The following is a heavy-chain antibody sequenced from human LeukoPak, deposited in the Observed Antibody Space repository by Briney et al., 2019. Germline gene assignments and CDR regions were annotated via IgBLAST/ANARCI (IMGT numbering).Heavy chain of an antibody. D-gene: IGHD5-18*01. V-gene: IGHV3-48*03. Sequence: PGGSLRLSCAASGFTFSSYEMNWVRQAPGKGLEWVSYISSSGTTIYYADSVKGRFTISRDNAKNSLFLQMNSLRAEDTAVYYCVSYTGSTYGRIDYWGQGTLVTVSS. CDR2: ISSSGTTI. J-gene: IGHJ4*02. CDR3: VSYTGSTYGRIDY. CDR1: GFTFSSYE.